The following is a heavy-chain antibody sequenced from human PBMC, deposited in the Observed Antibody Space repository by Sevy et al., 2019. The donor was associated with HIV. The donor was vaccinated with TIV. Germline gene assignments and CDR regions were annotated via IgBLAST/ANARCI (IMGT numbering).Heavy chain of an antibody. CDR3: ARDTEFCSTTRCYAGLDP. V-gene: IGHV1-2*02. J-gene: IGHJ5*02. Sequence: ASVKVSCKASGYKFTDYYIAWIRQAPGQGLEWMGWINPNGAGTGATMYAPKFQGRVSMTMETSIRTLWLELSGLRSDDTAVYYCARDTEFCSTTRCYAGLDPWGQGTLVTVSS. CDR1: GYKFTDYY. CDR2: INPNGAGTGAT. D-gene: IGHD2-2*01.